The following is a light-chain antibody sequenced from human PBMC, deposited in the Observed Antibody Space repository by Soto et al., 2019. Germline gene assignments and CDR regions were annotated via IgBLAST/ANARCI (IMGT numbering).Light chain of an antibody. CDR1: SSNIGSQT. CDR3: SAWDDSLNGWV. Sequence: QAVVTQAPSASETPGQRVTISCSGSSSNIGSQTVNWYQRLPGTAPKLLIYSNNQRPSGVPDRFSGSKSGTSASLAISGLQSEDEAVYFCSAWDDSLNGWVFGGGTKLTVL. J-gene: IGLJ3*02. CDR2: SNN. V-gene: IGLV1-44*01.